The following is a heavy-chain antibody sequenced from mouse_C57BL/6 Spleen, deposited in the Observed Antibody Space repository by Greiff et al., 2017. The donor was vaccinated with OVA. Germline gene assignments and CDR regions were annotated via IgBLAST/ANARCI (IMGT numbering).Heavy chain of an antibody. CDR1: GYTFTSYW. J-gene: IGHJ4*01. Sequence: QVQLQQPGAELVRPGSSVKLSCKASGYTFTSYWMDWVKQRPGQGLEWIGNIYPSDSETHYNQKFKDKATLTVDKSSSTAYMQLSSLTSEDSAVYYCAIRGGYYDAMDYWGQGTSVTVSS. CDR2: IYPSDSET. V-gene: IGHV1-61*01. CDR3: AIRGGYYDAMDY. D-gene: IGHD2-2*01.